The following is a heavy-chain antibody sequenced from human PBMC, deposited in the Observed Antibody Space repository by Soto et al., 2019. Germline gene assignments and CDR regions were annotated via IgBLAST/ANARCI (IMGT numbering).Heavy chain of an antibody. J-gene: IGHJ6*03. CDR3: AKGGIRQSYYYYYMDV. Sequence: GGSLRLSCAASGFTFSSYAMSWVRQAPGKGLEWVSAISGSGGSTYYADSVKGRFTISRDNSKNTLYLQMNSLRAEDTAVYYCAKGGIRQSYYYYYMDVWGQGTTVTVSS. CDR1: GFTFSSYA. V-gene: IGHV3-23*01. CDR2: ISGSGGST. D-gene: IGHD6-13*01.